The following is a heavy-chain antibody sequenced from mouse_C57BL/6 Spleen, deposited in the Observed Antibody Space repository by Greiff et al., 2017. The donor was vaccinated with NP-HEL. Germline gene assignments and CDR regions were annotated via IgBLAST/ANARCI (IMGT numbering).Heavy chain of an antibody. CDR3: AREGTTVGDYAMDY. CDR2: IHPNSGST. D-gene: IGHD1-1*01. Sequence: QVQLQQPGAELVKPGASVKLSCKASGYTFTSYWMHWVQQRPGQGLEWIGMIHPNSGSTNYNEKFKSKSTLTVDKSSSTAYMQLSSLTSEDSAVYYCAREGTTVGDYAMDYWGQGTSVTVSS. CDR1: GYTFTSYW. J-gene: IGHJ4*01. V-gene: IGHV1-64*01.